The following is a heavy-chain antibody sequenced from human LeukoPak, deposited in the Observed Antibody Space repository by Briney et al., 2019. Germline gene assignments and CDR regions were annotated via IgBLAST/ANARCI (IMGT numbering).Heavy chain of an antibody. D-gene: IGHD3-22*01. J-gene: IGHJ4*02. Sequence: GGSLRLSCAASGFTFSSYSMNWVRQAPGKGLEWVSSISSSSSYIYYADSVKGRFTISRDNAKNSLYLQMNSLRAEDTAVYYCARDSVLYYDSSGLDYWGQGTLVTVSS. V-gene: IGHV3-21*01. CDR1: GFTFSSYS. CDR2: ISSSSSYI. CDR3: ARDSVLYYDSSGLDY.